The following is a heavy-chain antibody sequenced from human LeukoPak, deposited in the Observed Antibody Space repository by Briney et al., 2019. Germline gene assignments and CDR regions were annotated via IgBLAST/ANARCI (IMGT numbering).Heavy chain of an antibody. V-gene: IGHV3-7*01. Sequence: GGSLRLSCAASGFTFSNSWMSRVRQAPGKGLEWVANIKRDGSEKYYVDSVKGRFTISRDNAKSSLFLQMNSLRADDTAVYYCEGSAGYWGQGTLVTVPS. CDR2: IKRDGSEK. J-gene: IGHJ4*02. CDR1: GFTFSNSW. CDR3: EGSAGY.